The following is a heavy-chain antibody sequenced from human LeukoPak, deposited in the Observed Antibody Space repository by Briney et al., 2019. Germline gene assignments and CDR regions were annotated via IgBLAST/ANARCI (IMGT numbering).Heavy chain of an antibody. CDR1: GYTFTGYY. Sequence: SVKVSCKASGYTFTGYYMHWVRQAPGQGLEWMGGIIPIFGTANYAQKFQGRVTITTDESTSTAYMELSSLRSEDTAVYYCARDRSSGYSYGRIDAFDIWGQGTMVTVSS. J-gene: IGHJ3*02. CDR2: IIPIFGTA. D-gene: IGHD5-18*01. V-gene: IGHV1-69*05. CDR3: ARDRSSGYSYGRIDAFDI.